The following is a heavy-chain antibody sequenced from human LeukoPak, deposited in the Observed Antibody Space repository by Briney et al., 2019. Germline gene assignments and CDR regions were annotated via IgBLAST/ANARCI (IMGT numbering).Heavy chain of an antibody. V-gene: IGHV1-46*01. Sequence: GASVKVSCKASGYTFTSYYIHWVRQAPGQGLEWMGIINPSGGFTNYAQKFQGRVTLTRDTSTSTVYMDLTSLKSEDTAVYCCARDSGHWFDPWGQGTLVTVSS. CDR3: ARDSGHWFDP. D-gene: IGHD3-10*01. CDR2: INPSGGFT. CDR1: GYTFTSYY. J-gene: IGHJ5*02.